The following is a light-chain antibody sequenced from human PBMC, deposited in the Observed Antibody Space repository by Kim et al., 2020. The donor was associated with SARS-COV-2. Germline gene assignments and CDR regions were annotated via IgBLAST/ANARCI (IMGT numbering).Light chain of an antibody. CDR2: LGS. CDR3: MHALQTFMYT. CDR1: QSLLHSNGYNF. J-gene: IGKJ2*01. V-gene: IGKV2-28*01. Sequence: EIVMTQSPLSLPVTPGEPASISCRSSQSLLHSNGYNFLDWYVQKPGQSPQLLIYLGSNRASGVPDRCSGSGSGTDFTLKISRVEAEDVGVYYCMHALQTFMYTFGQGTKLEI.